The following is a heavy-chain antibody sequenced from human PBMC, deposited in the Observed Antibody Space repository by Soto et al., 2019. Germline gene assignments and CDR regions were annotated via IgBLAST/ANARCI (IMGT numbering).Heavy chain of an antibody. CDR2: IGANGGGT. D-gene: IGHD4-17*01. CDR1: GFTFSSFF. CDR3: ARDPNGDYLGAFDF. V-gene: IGHV3-23*01. Sequence: EVQLLEPGGGLVQPGGSLRLSCAASGFTFSSFFMSWVRQAPGKGLDWVSGIGANGGGTYYADSVKGRFTISRDNSKNRLYLQMNSLRAEDTAVYYCARDPNGDYLGAFDFWGQKTMVTVSS. J-gene: IGHJ3*01.